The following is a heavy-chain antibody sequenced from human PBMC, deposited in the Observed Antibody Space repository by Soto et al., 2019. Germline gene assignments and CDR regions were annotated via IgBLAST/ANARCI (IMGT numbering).Heavy chain of an antibody. Sequence: ASVKVSCKVSGYTLTELSVHWVRQAPGKGLEWMGGFDPEDGETIYAQKFQGRVTMTEDTSTDTAYMELSSLRSEDAAVYYCATGYCSGGSCYDWFDPWGQGTLVTVSS. D-gene: IGHD2-15*01. CDR2: FDPEDGET. CDR3: ATGYCSGGSCYDWFDP. CDR1: GYTLTELS. V-gene: IGHV1-24*01. J-gene: IGHJ5*02.